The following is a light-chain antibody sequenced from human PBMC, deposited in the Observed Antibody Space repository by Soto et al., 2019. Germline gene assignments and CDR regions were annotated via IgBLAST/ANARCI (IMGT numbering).Light chain of an antibody. J-gene: IGKJ5*01. Sequence: EIVLTQSPATLSLSPGERATLSCRASQSVSSYLAWYQQKPGQAPRLLIYDVSKRAAGIPARFSGSGSGTDFTLTISSLESEDFAVYYCQHRSNWLSITFGQGTRLDI. CDR2: DVS. CDR3: QHRSNWLSIT. CDR1: QSVSSY. V-gene: IGKV3-11*01.